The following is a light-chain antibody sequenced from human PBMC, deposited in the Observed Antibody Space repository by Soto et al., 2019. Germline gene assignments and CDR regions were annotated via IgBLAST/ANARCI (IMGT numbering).Light chain of an antibody. Sequence: QLLLTQSSSASASLGSSVKLTCTLSSEHSSYIIAWHQQQPGKAPRYLMKVEGRGSFKKGSGVPDRFSGYRSGVDRYLTIYNLQFVDEAEYYCETRESNTWVFGGGTKLTVL. CDR3: ETRESNTWV. CDR1: SEHSSYI. CDR2: VEGRGSF. J-gene: IGLJ3*02. V-gene: IGLV4-60*02.